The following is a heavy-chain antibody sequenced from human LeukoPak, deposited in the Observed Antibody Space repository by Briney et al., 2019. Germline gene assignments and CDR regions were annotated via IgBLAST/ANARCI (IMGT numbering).Heavy chain of an antibody. V-gene: IGHV3-15*01. D-gene: IGHD5-18*01. J-gene: IGHJ4*02. Sequence: GGSLRLSCAASGFTFSNAWMSWVRQAPGKGLEWVGRIRSKTDGGTTDYAAPVEGRFTISRDDSKNTLYLQMNSLKTEDTAVYYCTQYTYGFFQYWGQGTLVTVSS. CDR1: GFTFSNAW. CDR3: TQYTYGFFQY. CDR2: IRSKTDGGTT.